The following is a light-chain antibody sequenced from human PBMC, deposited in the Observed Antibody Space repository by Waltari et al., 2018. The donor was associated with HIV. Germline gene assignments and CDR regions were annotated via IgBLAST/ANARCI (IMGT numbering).Light chain of an antibody. V-gene: IGKV1-39*01. CDR1: QNINTY. Sequence: DIQMTQSPSSLSASVGDRVTITCRASQNINTYLNWYQQKPGKAPNLLIYDASTLHSGVSSRFSGSGYGTDFTLTISSLQPEDFATYFCQETYSTPRVTFGQGTRLEIK. J-gene: IGKJ5*01. CDR3: QETYSTPRVT. CDR2: DAS.